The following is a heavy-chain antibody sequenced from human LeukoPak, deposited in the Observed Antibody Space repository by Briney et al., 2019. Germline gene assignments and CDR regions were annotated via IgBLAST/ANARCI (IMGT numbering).Heavy chain of an antibody. D-gene: IGHD2-8*01. CDR2: INPNSGGT. CDR1: GYTFTGYY. CDR3: ARDNGSGMDV. V-gene: IGHV1-2*04. Sequence: AASVKVSCKASGYTFTGYYMDWVRQAPGQGLEWMGWINPNSGGTNYAQKFQGWVTMTRDTSISTAYMELSRLRSDDTAVYYCARDNGSGMDVWGKGTTATVSS. J-gene: IGHJ6*04.